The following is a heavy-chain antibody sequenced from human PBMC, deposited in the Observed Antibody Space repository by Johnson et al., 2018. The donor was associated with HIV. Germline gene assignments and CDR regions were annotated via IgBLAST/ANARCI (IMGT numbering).Heavy chain of an antibody. D-gene: IGHD6-6*01. CDR2: IKQDGSEK. Sequence: VQLVESGGGLVQPGGSQRLSCAVSGFTFSSYWMTWVRQAPGKGLEWVANIKQDGSEKYYVDSVKGRFTISRDNAKNSLYLQMNSLRAEDTAVYYCARANGQLGGAFDIWGQGTMVTVSS. CDR1: GFTFSSYW. J-gene: IGHJ3*02. V-gene: IGHV3-7*05. CDR3: ARANGQLGGAFDI.